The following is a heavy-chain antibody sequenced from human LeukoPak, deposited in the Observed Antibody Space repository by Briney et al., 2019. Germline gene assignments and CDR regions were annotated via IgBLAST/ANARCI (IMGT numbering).Heavy chain of an antibody. Sequence: SETLSLTCTVSGGSISSYYWSWIRQPAGKGLEWIGRIYTSGSTNYNASLKSRVSMSVDTSKNQFSLKLSSVTAADTAVFYCARENSGSHREFDYWGQGTLVTVSS. CDR1: GGSISSYY. D-gene: IGHD1-26*01. V-gene: IGHV4-4*07. CDR2: IYTSGST. J-gene: IGHJ4*02. CDR3: ARENSGSHREFDY.